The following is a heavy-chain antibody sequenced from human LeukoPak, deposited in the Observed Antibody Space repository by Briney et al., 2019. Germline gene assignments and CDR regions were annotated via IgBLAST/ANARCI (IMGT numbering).Heavy chain of an antibody. Sequence: GGSLRLSCAASGFTFSSYDMSWVRQAPGKGLEWVSVIYSGGSTYYADSVKGRFTISRDNSKNTLYLQMNSLRAEDTAVYYCAREFYDSSGHYVSYFDYWGQGTLVTVSS. CDR3: AREFYDSSGHYVSYFDY. CDR2: IYSGGST. CDR1: GFTFSSYD. V-gene: IGHV3-53*01. D-gene: IGHD3-22*01. J-gene: IGHJ4*02.